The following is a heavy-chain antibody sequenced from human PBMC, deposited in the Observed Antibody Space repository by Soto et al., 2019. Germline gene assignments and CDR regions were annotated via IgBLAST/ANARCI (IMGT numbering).Heavy chain of an antibody. V-gene: IGHV1-8*01. CDR2: MNPNSGNT. CDR1: GYTFTSYD. Sequence: ASVKVSCKASGYTFTSYDINWVRQATGQGLEWMGWMNPNSGNTGYAQKFQGRVTMTRNTSISTAYMELSSLRSEDTAAYYCARSAYYDFWSGYYYYYYMDVWGKGTTVTVSS. D-gene: IGHD3-3*01. CDR3: ARSAYYDFWSGYYYYYYMDV. J-gene: IGHJ6*03.